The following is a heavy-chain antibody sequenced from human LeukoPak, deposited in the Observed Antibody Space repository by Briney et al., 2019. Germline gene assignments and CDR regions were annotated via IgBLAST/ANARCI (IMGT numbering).Heavy chain of an antibody. D-gene: IGHD6-13*01. CDR2: ISKDGSNK. J-gene: IGHJ6*03. Sequence: PGRSLRLSCAASGFTFSSYAMHWVRQTPGKGLEWVAVISKDGSNKYYADSVKGRFTISRDNSKNTPSLQMNSLRPEDTAVYYCARDWQQRVNYYYMDVWGKGTTVTVSS. CDR1: GFTFSSYA. V-gene: IGHV3-30*04. CDR3: ARDWQQRVNYYYMDV.